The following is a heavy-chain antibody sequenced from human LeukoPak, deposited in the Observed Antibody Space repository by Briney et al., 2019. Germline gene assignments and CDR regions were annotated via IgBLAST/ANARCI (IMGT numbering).Heavy chain of an antibody. CDR1: GYSFTRYW. D-gene: IGHD3-10*01. V-gene: IGHV5-51*01. Sequence: GESLKISCKGSGYSFTRYWIGWVRQMPGKGLEWMGIIYPGDSDTRYSPSFQGQVTISADKSISTAYLQWSSLKASDAAMYYCARTRYYGSSYNYMDVWGKGTTVTVSS. CDR3: ARTRYYGSSYNYMDV. CDR2: IYPGDSDT. J-gene: IGHJ6*03.